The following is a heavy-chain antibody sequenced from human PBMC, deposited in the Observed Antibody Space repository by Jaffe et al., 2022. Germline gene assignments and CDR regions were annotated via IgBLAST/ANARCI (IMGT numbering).Heavy chain of an antibody. J-gene: IGHJ2*01. CDR3: ARDVQMTTVTTKVIGFDL. CDR2: INPSGGST. CDR1: GYTFTSYY. V-gene: IGHV1-46*03. D-gene: IGHD4-17*01. Sequence: QVQLVQSGAEVKKPGASVKVSCKASGYTFTSYYMHWVRQAPGQGLEWMGIINPSGGSTSYAQKFQGRVTMTRDTSTSTVYMELSSLRSEDTAVYYCARDVQMTTVTTKVIGFDLWGRGTLVTVSS.